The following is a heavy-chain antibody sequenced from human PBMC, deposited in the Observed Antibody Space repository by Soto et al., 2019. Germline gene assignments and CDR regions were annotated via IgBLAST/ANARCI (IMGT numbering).Heavy chain of an antibody. CDR2: VSGNAYST. Sequence: GGSLRLSCAASGFTFSSYAMSWVRQAPGRGLEWVSAVSGNAYSTYYADSVKGRFTVSRDNSKNTLFLQMNSLGADDTAVYYCAKADTRNNFDYWGQGTLVTVSS. CDR1: GFTFSSYA. J-gene: IGHJ4*02. D-gene: IGHD1-1*01. CDR3: AKADTRNNFDY. V-gene: IGHV3-23*01.